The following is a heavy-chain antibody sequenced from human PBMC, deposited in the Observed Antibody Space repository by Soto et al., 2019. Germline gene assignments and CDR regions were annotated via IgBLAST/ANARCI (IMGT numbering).Heavy chain of an antibody. CDR1: GGSISRSSYY. V-gene: IGHV4-39*01. Sequence: SETLSLICTVSGGSISRSSYYWGWIRQPPGKGLEWIGSIYYSGSTYYNPSLKSRVTISVDTSKNQFSLKLSSVTAADTAVYYCARQALGYCSSTSCYAVWGLNWFDPWGQGTLVTVS. D-gene: IGHD2-2*01. CDR3: ARQALGYCSSTSCYAVWGLNWFDP. J-gene: IGHJ5*02. CDR2: IYYSGST.